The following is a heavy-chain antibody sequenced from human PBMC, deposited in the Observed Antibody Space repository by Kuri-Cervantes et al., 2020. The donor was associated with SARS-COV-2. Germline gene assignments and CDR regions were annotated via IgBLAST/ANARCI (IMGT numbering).Heavy chain of an antibody. Sequence: ESLKISCTVSGGSISSSSYYWGWIRQPPGKGLEWIGSIYYSGSTYYNPSLKSRVTISVDTSKNQFSLKLSSVTAADTAVYYCARAPQYSSRFDYWGQGTLVVVSS. J-gene: IGHJ4*02. D-gene: IGHD6-13*01. CDR3: ARAPQYSSRFDY. CDR1: GGSISSSSYY. CDR2: IYYSGST. V-gene: IGHV4-39*01.